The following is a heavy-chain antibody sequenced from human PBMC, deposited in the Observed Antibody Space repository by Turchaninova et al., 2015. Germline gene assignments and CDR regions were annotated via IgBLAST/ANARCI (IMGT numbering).Heavy chain of an antibody. D-gene: IGHD2-15*01. CDR1: GFTVRIYA. CDR3: VKTDCNGGGCYYVS. CDR2: ISLSGDRT. Sequence: EVQLVESGGGLVQPGGSLRPSCAASGFTVRIYAMHWVRQAPGKGLEYVSAISLSGDRTYYADSVKGRFIISRDNSKNTLYLQMSSLRTDDTAVYYCVKTDCNGGGCYYVSWGQGTLVTVSS. J-gene: IGHJ4*02. V-gene: IGHV3-64D*06.